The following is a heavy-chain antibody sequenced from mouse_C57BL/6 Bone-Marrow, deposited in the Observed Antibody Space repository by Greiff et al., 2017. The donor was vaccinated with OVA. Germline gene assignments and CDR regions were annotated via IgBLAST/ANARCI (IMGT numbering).Heavy chain of an antibody. J-gene: IGHJ4*01. CDR3: ARDDWAYAMDY. D-gene: IGHD4-1*01. V-gene: IGHV5-15*01. Sequence: EVKLMESGGGLVQPGGSLKLSCAASGFTFRDYGMAWVRQAPRKGPEWVAFISNLAYSIYYADTVTGRFTISRENAKNTLYLEMSSLRSEDTAMYYCARDDWAYAMDYWGQGTSVTVSS. CDR1: GFTFRDYG. CDR2: ISNLAYSI.